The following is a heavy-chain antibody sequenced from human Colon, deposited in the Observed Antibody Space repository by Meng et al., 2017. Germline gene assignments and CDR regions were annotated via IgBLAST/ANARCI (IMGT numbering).Heavy chain of an antibody. CDR3: ARWDNSGYYFDY. J-gene: IGHJ4*02. CDR2: IIPIFGTP. V-gene: IGHV1-69*06. CDR1: GGTFTYFA. Sequence: QVQLVQSGAEVKKPGSSVKVSCKASGGTFTYFAFSWVRQAPGQGLEWMGGIIPIFGTPHYAQKFHGRVTITADKSTNTAYMELSSLRSEDTAVYYCARWDNSGYYFDYWGQGTLVTVFS. D-gene: IGHD3-22*01.